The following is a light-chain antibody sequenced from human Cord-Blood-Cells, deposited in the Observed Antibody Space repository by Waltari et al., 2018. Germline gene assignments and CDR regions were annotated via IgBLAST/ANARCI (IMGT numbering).Light chain of an antibody. CDR1: SSDVGGYTY. Sequence: QSALTQPRPVSGSPGQSVTISCTGTSSDVGGYTYVSWYQQHPANAPKLMIYGVSKRPSGVPDRFSGSKSGDTASLAISGLRAEDEADYYCCSYAGSYLNWVFGGGTKLTVL. J-gene: IGLJ3*02. CDR2: GVS. V-gene: IGLV2-11*01. CDR3: CSYAGSYLNWV.